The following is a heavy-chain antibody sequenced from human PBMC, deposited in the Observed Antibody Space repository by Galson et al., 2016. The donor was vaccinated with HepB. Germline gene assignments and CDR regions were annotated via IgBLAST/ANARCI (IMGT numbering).Heavy chain of an antibody. CDR1: GYTFTGYY. CDR3: ARIGYDNSGYFPDF. V-gene: IGHV1-2*04. CDR2: INPNSGGT. Sequence: SVKVSCKASGYTFTGYYMHWVRQAPGQGLEWMGWINPNSGGTNYAQKFQGWVTMTTDTSTSTAYMQLRSLRSDDTAVYHCARIGYDNSGYFPDFWGQGTLVTVSS. D-gene: IGHD3-22*01. J-gene: IGHJ4*02.